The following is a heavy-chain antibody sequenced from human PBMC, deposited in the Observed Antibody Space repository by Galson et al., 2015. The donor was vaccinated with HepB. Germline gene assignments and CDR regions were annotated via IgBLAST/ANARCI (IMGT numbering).Heavy chain of an antibody. V-gene: IGHV3-30-3*01. D-gene: IGHD4-23*01. CDR2: ISYDGSNK. CDR3: ARDWTTVVTRISYYFDY. CDR1: GFTFSSYA. J-gene: IGHJ4*02. Sequence: SLRLSCAASGFTFSSYAMHWVRQAPGKGLEWVAVISYDGSNKYYADSVKGRFTISRDNSKNTLYLQMNSLRAEDTAVYYCARDWTTVVTRISYYFDYWGQGTLVTVSS.